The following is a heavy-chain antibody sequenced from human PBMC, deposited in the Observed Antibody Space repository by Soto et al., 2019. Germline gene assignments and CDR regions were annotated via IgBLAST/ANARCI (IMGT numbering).Heavy chain of an antibody. J-gene: IGHJ5*02. CDR1: GFTFGNYA. V-gene: IGHV3-23*01. CDR3: AKDRGPYCSGGICYPPSWFDP. Sequence: VGSLRLSCVGSGFTFGNYAMSWVRQAPGKGLEWVSSITGIDGRTYYADSVKGRFTISRDNPKNTLYLQMNNLRAEDTAMFYCAKDRGPYCSGGICYPPSWFDPWGQGTQVTVSS. D-gene: IGHD2-15*01. CDR2: ITGIDGRT.